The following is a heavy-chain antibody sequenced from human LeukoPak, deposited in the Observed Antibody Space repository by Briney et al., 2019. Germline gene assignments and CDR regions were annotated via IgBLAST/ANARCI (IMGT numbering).Heavy chain of an antibody. J-gene: IGHJ4*01. D-gene: IGHD2-15*01. CDR1: GITFSSYG. CDR3: AKDGEYCSGGSCYEDY. V-gene: IGHV3-30*18. CDR2: ISYDGSNK. Sequence: PGRSLRLSCAASGITFSSYGMHWVRQAPGKGLEGVPVISYDGSNKYYADSVKGRFTISRDNSKNTLYLQMNSLRAEDTAVYYCAKDGEYCSGGSCYEDYWGQGTLVTVSS.